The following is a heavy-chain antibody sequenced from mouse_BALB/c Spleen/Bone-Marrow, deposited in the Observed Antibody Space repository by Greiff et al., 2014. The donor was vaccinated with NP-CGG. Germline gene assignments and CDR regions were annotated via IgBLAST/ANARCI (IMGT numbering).Heavy chain of an antibody. V-gene: IGHV14-3*02. J-gene: IGHJ2*01. CDR1: GFNIKDTY. CDR3: ARYSYGSRGYYFDY. CDR2: IDPANGNT. D-gene: IGHD1-1*01. Sequence: VQLQQSGAELVKPGASVKLSCTASGFNIKDTYMHWVKQRPEQDLEWIGRIDPANGNTKYDPKFQGKATITADTSSNTAYLQLSSLTSEDTAVHYCARYSYGSRGYYFDYWGQGTTLTVSS.